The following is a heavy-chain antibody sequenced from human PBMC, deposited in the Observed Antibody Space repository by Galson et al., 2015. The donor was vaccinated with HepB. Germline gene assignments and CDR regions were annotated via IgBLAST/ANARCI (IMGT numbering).Heavy chain of an antibody. V-gene: IGHV3-30*18. D-gene: IGHD5-18*01. CDR3: AKDISRDTVTDY. CDR2: ISYDGSKE. J-gene: IGHJ4*02. Sequence: SLRLTCAASGFTFSSFGMHWVRQAPGKGLEWVALISYDGSKEYYADSVKGRFTISRDNSKNTMFLQMNSLRAEDTAVYYCAKDISRDTVTDYWGQRTLVTVSS. CDR1: GFTFSSFG.